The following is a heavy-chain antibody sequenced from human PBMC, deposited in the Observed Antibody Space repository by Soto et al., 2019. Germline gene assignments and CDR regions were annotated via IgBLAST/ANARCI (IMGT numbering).Heavy chain of an antibody. V-gene: IGHV5-51*01. Sequence: GESLKISCKGSGYSFTSYWIGWVRQMPGKSLEWMGIIYPGDSDTRYSPSFQGQVTISADKSISTAYLQWSSLKASDTAMYYCARHYQYNWPYYYYCYGMDVWGQGTTVTVSS. CDR3: ARHYQYNWPYYYYCYGMDV. J-gene: IGHJ6*02. CDR2: IYPGDSDT. CDR1: GYSFTSYW. D-gene: IGHD1-20*01.